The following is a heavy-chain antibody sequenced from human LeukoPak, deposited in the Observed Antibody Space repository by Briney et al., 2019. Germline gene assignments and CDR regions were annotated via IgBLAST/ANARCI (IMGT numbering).Heavy chain of an antibody. Sequence: PGGSLRLSCAASGFTFSTYWMSWVRQAQGKGLEWVANIKQDGSEKYYVDSVKDRFTISRDNAKNSLYLQMNSLRVEDTAVYYCARNVYRTFDSWDQGTLVTVSS. CDR1: GFTFSTYW. D-gene: IGHD5/OR15-5a*01. J-gene: IGHJ4*02. V-gene: IGHV3-7*01. CDR2: IKQDGSEK. CDR3: ARNVYRTFDS.